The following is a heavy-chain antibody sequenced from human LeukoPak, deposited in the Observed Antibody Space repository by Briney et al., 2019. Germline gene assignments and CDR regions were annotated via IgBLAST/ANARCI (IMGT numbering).Heavy chain of an antibody. CDR2: ISGSGGST. D-gene: IGHD3-3*01. V-gene: IGHV3-23*01. CDR1: GFTFSSYS. J-gene: IGHJ5*02. CDR3: AKEGDFWSGSTNWFDP. Sequence: GGSLRLSCAASGFTFSSYSMNWVRQAPGKGLEWVSAISGSGGSTYYADSVKGRFTISRDNSKNTLYLQMNSLRAEDTAVYYCAKEGDFWSGSTNWFDPWGQGTLVTVSS.